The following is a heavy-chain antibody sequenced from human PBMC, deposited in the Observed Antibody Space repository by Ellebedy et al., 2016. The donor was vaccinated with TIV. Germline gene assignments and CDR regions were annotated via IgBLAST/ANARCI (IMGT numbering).Heavy chain of an antibody. CDR3: ARVLRATSGMDV. CDR1: GYVFTAYY. V-gene: IGHV1-2*02. J-gene: IGHJ6*02. Sequence: ASVKVSCKTSGYVFTAYYIHWVRQAPGQGLEWMGWINPDSGGTNLPQKFQGGVTMTRDTSVNTAYMELSRLQSDDTAMYYCARVLRATSGMDVWGQGTTVTVS. CDR2: INPDSGGT. D-gene: IGHD4/OR15-4a*01.